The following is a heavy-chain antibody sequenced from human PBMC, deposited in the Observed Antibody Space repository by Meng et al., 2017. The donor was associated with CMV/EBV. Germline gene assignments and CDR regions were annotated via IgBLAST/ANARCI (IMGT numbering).Heavy chain of an antibody. D-gene: IGHD3-3*01. J-gene: IGHJ5*02. V-gene: IGHV2-26*01. CDR3: ARIGRYYDFWSGYQNWFDP. Sequence: SGPTLVKPTETLTLTCTASGFSLSNARMGVSWIRQPPGKALEWLAHIFSNDEKSYSTSPKSRLTISKDTSKSQVVLTMTNMDPVDTATYYCARIGRYYDFWSGYQNWFDPWGQGTLVTVSS. CDR1: GFSLSNARMG. CDR2: IFSNDEK.